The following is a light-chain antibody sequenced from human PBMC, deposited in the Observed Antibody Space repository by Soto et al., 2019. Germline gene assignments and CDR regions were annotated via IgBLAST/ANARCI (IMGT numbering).Light chain of an antibody. V-gene: IGLV1-44*01. CDR3: AAWDDSLNGVI. J-gene: IGLJ2*01. CDR1: SSNIGSRT. Sequence: QSVLTQPPSASGTPGQRVTISCSGSSSNIGSRTVNWYQYLPRTAPKLLIYTNDQRPSGVPDRFSGSKSGTSASLAISGLQSEDEADYYCAAWDDSLNGVIFGGGTKVTVL. CDR2: TND.